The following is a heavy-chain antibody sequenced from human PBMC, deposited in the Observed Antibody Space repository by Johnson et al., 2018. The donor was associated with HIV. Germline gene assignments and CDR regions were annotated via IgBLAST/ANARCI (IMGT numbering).Heavy chain of an antibody. J-gene: IGHJ3*02. CDR1: AFTFSSFA. V-gene: IGHV3-23*04. CDR2: ISGAGGSR. Sequence: EVQLVESGGGLVQPGGSLRLSCAASAFTFSSFAMSWVRQAPGKGLEWVSGISGAGGSRNYADSVKGRFTISRDNAKNSLYLQINSLRAEDTAVYYCARVNYEFWSGQGPFDIWGQGTMVTVSS. D-gene: IGHD3-3*01. CDR3: ARVNYEFWSGQGPFDI.